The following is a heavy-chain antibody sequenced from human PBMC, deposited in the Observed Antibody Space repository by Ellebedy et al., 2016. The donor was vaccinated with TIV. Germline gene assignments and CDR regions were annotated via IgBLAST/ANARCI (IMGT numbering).Heavy chain of an antibody. Sequence: SETLSLXXAVYGGSFSGYYWSWIRQPPGKGLEWIGEINHSGSTNYNPSLKSRVTISVDTSKNQFSLKLSSVTAADTAVYYCARDFPLNEVEWLENAFDIWGQGTMVTVSS. D-gene: IGHD3-3*01. J-gene: IGHJ3*02. CDR1: GGSFSGYY. V-gene: IGHV4-34*01. CDR2: INHSGST. CDR3: ARDFPLNEVEWLENAFDI.